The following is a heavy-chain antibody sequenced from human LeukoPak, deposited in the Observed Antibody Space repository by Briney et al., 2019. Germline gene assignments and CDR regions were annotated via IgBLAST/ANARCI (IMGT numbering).Heavy chain of an antibody. V-gene: IGHV4-4*07. D-gene: IGHD3-22*01. CDR2: IYTSGST. Sequence: SETLSLTCTVSGGSISSYYWSWIRQPAGKGLEWIGRIYTSGSTNYNPSLKSRVTMSVDTSKNQFSLKLSSVTAADTAVYYCAREMFQYYDSSGTLRDWSQGTLVTVSS. CDR3: AREMFQYYDSSGTLRD. J-gene: IGHJ4*02. CDR1: GGSISSYY.